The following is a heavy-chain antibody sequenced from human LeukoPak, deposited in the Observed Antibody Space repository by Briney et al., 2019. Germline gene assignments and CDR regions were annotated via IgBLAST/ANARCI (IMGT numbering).Heavy chain of an antibody. CDR3: ARDNACYSSSWCNWFDP. V-gene: IGHV1-69*05. Sequence: SVKVSCKASGGTFSSYAISWVRQAPGQGLEWMGGIIPIFGTANYAQKFQGRVTTTTDESTSTAYMELSSLRSEDTAVYYCARDNACYSSSWCNWFDPWGQGTLVTVSS. CDR2: IIPIFGTA. D-gene: IGHD6-13*01. J-gene: IGHJ5*02. CDR1: GGTFSSYA.